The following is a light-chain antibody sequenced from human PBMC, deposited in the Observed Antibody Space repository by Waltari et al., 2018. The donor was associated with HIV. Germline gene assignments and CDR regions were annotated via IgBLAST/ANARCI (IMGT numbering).Light chain of an antibody. J-gene: IGLJ2*01. V-gene: IGLV1-47*01. CDR1: TSNIGTNY. CDR2: RDN. CDR3: AAWDDTLSGQGV. Sequence: QSVLTQPPSVSGTPGQRVTISFSGSTSNIGTNYVYWYQQLPETAPKLLIYRDNQRPSGVPDRFSGSKSGTSASLAINGLRSEDEADYYCAAWDDTLSGQGVFGGGTKLTVL.